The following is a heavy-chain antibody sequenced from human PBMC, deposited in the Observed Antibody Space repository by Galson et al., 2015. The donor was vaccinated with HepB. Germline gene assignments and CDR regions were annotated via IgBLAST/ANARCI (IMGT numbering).Heavy chain of an antibody. CDR2: ISYDGNTK. Sequence: SLRLSCAGSGFTFRVYGLHWVRPAPGRRLERVGLISYDGNTKYYADSGKGRFPISRDHSKNTLYLGMNSLRAEDTAVYYCAKNAPGTTYFHNRAYFSDYWGQGTLVTVSS. J-gene: IGHJ4*02. CDR1: GFTFRVYG. V-gene: IGHV3-30*18. CDR3: AKNAPGTTYFHNRAYFSDY. D-gene: IGHD4-17*01.